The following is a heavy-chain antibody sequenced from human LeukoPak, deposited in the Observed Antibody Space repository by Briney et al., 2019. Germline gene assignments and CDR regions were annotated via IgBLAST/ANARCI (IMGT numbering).Heavy chain of an antibody. D-gene: IGHD3-3*01. CDR3: ARDPYYDFWSDYGTEAFDI. CDR1: GFTFSSYW. Sequence: GGSLRLSCAASGFTFSSYWMHWVRQAPGKGLVWVSRINSDGSSTSYADSVKGRFTISRDNAKNTLYLQMNSLRAEDTAVYYCARDPYYDFWSDYGTEAFDIWGQGTMVTVSS. J-gene: IGHJ3*02. CDR2: INSDGSST. V-gene: IGHV3-74*01.